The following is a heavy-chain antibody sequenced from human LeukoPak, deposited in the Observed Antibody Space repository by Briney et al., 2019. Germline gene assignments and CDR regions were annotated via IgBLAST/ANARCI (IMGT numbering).Heavy chain of an antibody. CDR1: GYTFTSYG. J-gene: IGHJ4*02. V-gene: IGHV1-2*02. Sequence: ASVKVSCKASGYTFTSYGISWVRQAPGQGLEWMGWINPNSVGTNYAQKFQGRVTMTRDTSISTAYMQLSRLRSDDTAVYYCARDIGGYFDYWGQGTLVTVSS. CDR2: INPNSVGT. D-gene: IGHD4-23*01. CDR3: ARDIGGYFDY.